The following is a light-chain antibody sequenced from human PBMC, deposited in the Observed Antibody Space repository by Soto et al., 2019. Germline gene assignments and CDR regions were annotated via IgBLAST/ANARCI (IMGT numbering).Light chain of an antibody. CDR3: CSYAGSATL. CDR1: SSDVGRYNY. J-gene: IGLJ2*01. Sequence: QSALTQPRSVSGSPGQSVTISCTGTSSDVGRYNYVSWYQQHPGKAPKLMLFDVSKRPSGVPDRFSGSKSGNTASLAISGLQAEDEADYYSCSYAGSATLFGGGTKVTVL. V-gene: IGLV2-11*01. CDR2: DVS.